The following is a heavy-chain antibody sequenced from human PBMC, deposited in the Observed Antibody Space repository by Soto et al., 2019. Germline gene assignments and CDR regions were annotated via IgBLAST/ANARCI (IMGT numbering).Heavy chain of an antibody. J-gene: IGHJ4*02. CDR2: IYHSGST. CDR3: ARDWAAAGPFDY. D-gene: IGHD6-13*01. CDR1: GGSISRGGYS. Sequence: SETLSLTCAVSGGSISRGGYSWSWIRQPPGKGLEWIGYIYHSGSTYYNPSLKSRVTISVDRSKNQFSLKLRSLRSDDTAVYYCARDWAAAGPFDYWGQGTLVTVSS. V-gene: IGHV4-30-2*01.